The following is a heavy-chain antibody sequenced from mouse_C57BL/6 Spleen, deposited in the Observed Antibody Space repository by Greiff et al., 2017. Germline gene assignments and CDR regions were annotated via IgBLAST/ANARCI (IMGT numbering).Heavy chain of an antibody. V-gene: IGHV5-17*01. CDR1: GFTFSDSG. CDR3: ARPNYGSSYWYFDV. D-gene: IGHD1-1*01. CDR2: ISSGSSTI. J-gene: IGHJ1*03. Sequence: EVQLVESGGGLVKPGGSLKLSCAASGFTFSDSGMHWVRQAPEKGLEWVAYISSGSSTIYYADTVKGRFTISRDNAKNTLFLQMTSLRSEDTAMYYCARPNYGSSYWYFDVWGTGTTVTVSS.